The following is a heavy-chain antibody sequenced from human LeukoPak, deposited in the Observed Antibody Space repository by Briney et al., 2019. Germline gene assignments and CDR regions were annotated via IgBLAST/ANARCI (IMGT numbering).Heavy chain of an antibody. J-gene: IGHJ6*03. CDR2: IKQEESEK. CDR1: GFTFSSYW. Sequence: QPGGSLRLSCAASGFTFSSYWMSWVRQAPGKGLEWVANIKQEESEKYYVDSVKGRFTISRDNAKNSLYLQMNSLRAEDTAVYYCARRKFSGSYSSYYYYYYMDAWGKGTTVTVSS. V-gene: IGHV3-7*01. D-gene: IGHD1-26*01. CDR3: ARRKFSGSYSSYYYYYYMDA.